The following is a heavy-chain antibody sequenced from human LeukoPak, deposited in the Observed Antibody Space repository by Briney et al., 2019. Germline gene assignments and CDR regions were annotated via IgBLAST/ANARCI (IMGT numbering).Heavy chain of an antibody. CDR2: IGYDGSSY. J-gene: IGHJ4*02. CDR3: AKEAEPYYYDAKTFDY. CDR1: GFTFSSYG. Sequence: GGSLRLSCAASGFTFSSYGMHWVGQAQGKGLKGLAFIGYDGSSYYYADSVKGRFTTSRANSKNTLYLQMNSLRAEDTAVYYCAKEAEPYYYDAKTFDYWGQGTLVTVSS. V-gene: IGHV3-30*02. D-gene: IGHD3-22*01.